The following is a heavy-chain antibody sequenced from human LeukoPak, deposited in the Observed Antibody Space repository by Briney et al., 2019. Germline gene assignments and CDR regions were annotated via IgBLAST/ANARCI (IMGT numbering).Heavy chain of an antibody. CDR2: ISYDGSNK. V-gene: IGHV3-30*18. CDR3: AKDWGFQYASGSYCEY. D-gene: IGHD3-10*01. Sequence: GRSLRLSCAASGFTFSNYGIHWVRQAPGRGLEWVGDISYDGSNKYYGDSVKGRFSISRDNSKNTLYLQMNSLRAEDTAVYYCAKDWGFQYASGSYCEYWGQGTLVTVSS. J-gene: IGHJ4*02. CDR1: GFTFSNYG.